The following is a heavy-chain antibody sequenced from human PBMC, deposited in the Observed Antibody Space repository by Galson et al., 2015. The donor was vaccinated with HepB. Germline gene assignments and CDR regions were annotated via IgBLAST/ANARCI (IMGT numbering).Heavy chain of an antibody. V-gene: IGHV6-1*01. Sequence: CAISGDSVSSNSAAWNWIRQSPSRGLEWLGSTFYRSKWYNDYAVSVKGRITINPDTSKNQFSLQLNSVTPEDTAVYHCARSMRVNFDYWGQGTLVTVSS. J-gene: IGHJ4*02. CDR3: ARSMRVNFDY. CDR2: TFYRSKWYN. D-gene: IGHD3-10*01. CDR1: GDSVSSNSAA.